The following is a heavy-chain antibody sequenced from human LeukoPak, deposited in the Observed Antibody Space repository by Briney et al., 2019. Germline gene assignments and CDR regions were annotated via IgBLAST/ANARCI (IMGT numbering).Heavy chain of an antibody. CDR1: GFTFSSYE. V-gene: IGHV3-48*03. CDR3: ARDDHRLQGFDP. J-gene: IGHJ5*02. CDR2: ISSSGSTI. Sequence: GGSLRLSCAASGFTFSSYEMNWVRQAPGKGLEWVSYISSSGSTIYYADSVKGRFTISRDNAKNSLYLQMNSLRAEDTAVYYCARDDHRLQGFDPWAREPWSPSPQ. D-gene: IGHD1-14*01.